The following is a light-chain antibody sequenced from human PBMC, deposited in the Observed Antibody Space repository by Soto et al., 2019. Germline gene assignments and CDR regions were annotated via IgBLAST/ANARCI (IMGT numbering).Light chain of an antibody. Sequence: DIERTRSPSSRSACVGGRVSINRRASQSVSNWLAWYQQKPGKDPKLLIYDVSSLESGVPSRFSGSGSGTDFILTISSLQPDDFATYYCKQYDSYSWKFDKGTKVDIK. CDR2: DVS. V-gene: IGKV1-5*01. CDR3: KQYDSYSWK. CDR1: QSVSNW. J-gene: IGKJ1*01.